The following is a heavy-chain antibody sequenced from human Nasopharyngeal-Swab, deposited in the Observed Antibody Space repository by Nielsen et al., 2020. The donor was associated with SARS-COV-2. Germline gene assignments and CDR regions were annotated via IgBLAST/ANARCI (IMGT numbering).Heavy chain of an antibody. J-gene: IGHJ3*02. CDR2: IGTAGDT. CDR3: ARGRSSGWYKAFDI. D-gene: IGHD6-19*01. Sequence: GGSLRLSCAASGFTFSSYDMHWVRQATGKGLEWVSAIGTAGDTYYPGSVKGRFTISRENAKNTLYLQMGSLRAEDMAVYYCARGRSSGWYKAFDIWGQGTMVTVSS. V-gene: IGHV3-13*01. CDR1: GFTFSSYD.